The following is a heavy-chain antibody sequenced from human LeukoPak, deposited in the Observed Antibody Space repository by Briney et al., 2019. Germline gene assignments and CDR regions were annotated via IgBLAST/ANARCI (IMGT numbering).Heavy chain of an antibody. CDR3: ARLDSAGYSSGWYGMDV. J-gene: IGHJ6*02. CDR2: IYPGDSDT. Sequence: GESLKISCKGSGYLFSTYWIGWVRPMPGKGLEWMGNIYPGDSDTKYSPSFQGQVTISADKSISTAYLQWGSLKPSDTAMYYCARLDSAGYSSGWYGMDVWGQGTTVTVSS. V-gene: IGHV5-51*01. D-gene: IGHD6-19*01. CDR1: GYLFSTYW.